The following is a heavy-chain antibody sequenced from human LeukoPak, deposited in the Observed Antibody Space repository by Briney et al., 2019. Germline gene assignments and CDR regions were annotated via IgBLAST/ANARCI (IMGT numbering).Heavy chain of an antibody. D-gene: IGHD1-26*01. CDR2: IYSSGST. J-gene: IGHJ4*02. CDR1: GASISGSGYY. Sequence: SETLSLTCTVSGASISGSGYYWGWIRQPPGKGLGWIGSIYSSGSTYYNASLQSRVTISIETSKNQISLRLNSVTAADTAMYYCAKSGGYGLIDYWGQGTLVTVSS. V-gene: IGHV4-39*01. CDR3: AKSGGYGLIDY.